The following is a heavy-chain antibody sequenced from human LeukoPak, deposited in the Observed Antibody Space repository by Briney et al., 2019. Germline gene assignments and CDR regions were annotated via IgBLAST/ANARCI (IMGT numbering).Heavy chain of an antibody. J-gene: IGHJ4*02. D-gene: IGHD5-24*01. CDR2: INPNSGGT. V-gene: IGHV1-2*02. CDR1: GYTFTSYY. Sequence: ASVKVSCKASGYTFTSYYMHWVRQAPGQGLEWMGWINPNSGGTNYAQKFQGRVTMTRDTSISTAYMELSRLRSDDTAVYYCARVEMATIGSYFDYWGQGTLVTVSS. CDR3: ARVEMATIGSYFDY.